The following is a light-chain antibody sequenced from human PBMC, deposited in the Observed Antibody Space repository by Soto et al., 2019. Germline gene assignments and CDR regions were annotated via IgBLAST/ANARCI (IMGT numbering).Light chain of an antibody. CDR1: QLGDKY. CDR2: QDN. V-gene: IGLV3-1*01. Sequence: SYELTQPPSVSVSPGQTASITCSGDQLGDKYACWYQQKPGKSPVLVIYQDNKRPSGIPERFSGSKSGNTATLTISGTQAMDEADYYCQAWDSSTVGFGGGTKLTV. CDR3: QAWDSSTVG. J-gene: IGLJ2*01.